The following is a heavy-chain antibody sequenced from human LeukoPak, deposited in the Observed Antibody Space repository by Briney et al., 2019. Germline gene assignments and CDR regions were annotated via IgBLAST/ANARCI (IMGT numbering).Heavy chain of an antibody. J-gene: IGHJ4*02. V-gene: IGHV3-33*06. Sequence: GGSLRLSCAASGFTFSNYGMHWVRQAPGKGLEWVALIYYDGSNKYYADSVKGRFTISRDNSKNTLYLQMHSLRAEDTAVYYCANNFDYWGQGTLVTVSS. CDR3: ANNFDY. CDR2: IYYDGSNK. CDR1: GFTFSNYG.